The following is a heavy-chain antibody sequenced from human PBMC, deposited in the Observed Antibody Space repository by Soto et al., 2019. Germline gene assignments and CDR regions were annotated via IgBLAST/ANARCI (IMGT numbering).Heavy chain of an antibody. CDR2: IYPDESDT. CDR3: ASPIGGSYDAFDI. D-gene: IGHD1-26*01. V-gene: IGHV5-51*01. J-gene: IGHJ3*02. Sequence: PGESLKISCKGSGYSFTSCWISWVRQMPGKGLEWMAIIYPDESDTRYSPSFQGQVTISVDKSMSTAYLQWGSLKASDTAFYYCASPIGGSYDAFDIWGQGTMVTVSS. CDR1: GYSFTSCW.